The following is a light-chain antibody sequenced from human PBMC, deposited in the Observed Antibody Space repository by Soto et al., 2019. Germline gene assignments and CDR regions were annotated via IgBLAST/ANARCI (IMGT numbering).Light chain of an antibody. V-gene: IGLV2-23*02. CDR1: KNDIGVYDF. CDR2: EVS. J-gene: IGLJ3*02. Sequence: QSALTQPPSASGSPGQSVTISCSGTKNDIGVYDFVSWYQHHPGKAPRLIIYEVSKRPSGLSTRFSGSKSGNTASLTISGLQAEDEADYYCCSYTSSSTWVFGGGTKVTVL. CDR3: CSYTSSSTWV.